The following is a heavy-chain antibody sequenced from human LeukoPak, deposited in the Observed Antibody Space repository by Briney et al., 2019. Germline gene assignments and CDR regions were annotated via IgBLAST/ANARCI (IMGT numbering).Heavy chain of an antibody. V-gene: IGHV4-61*02. J-gene: IGHJ4*02. CDR2: IYTSGST. CDR3: ARRRRGDYGRGYFDY. Sequence: SETLSLTCTVSGGSISSGSYYWSWIRQPAGKGLEWIGRIYTSGSTNYNPSLKSRVTISVDTSKNQFSLKLSSVTAADTAVYYCARRRRGDYGRGYFDYWGQGALVTVSS. CDR1: GGSISSGSYY. D-gene: IGHD4-17*01.